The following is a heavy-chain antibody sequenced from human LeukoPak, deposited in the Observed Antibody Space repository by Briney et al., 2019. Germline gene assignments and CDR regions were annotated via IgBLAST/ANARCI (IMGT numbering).Heavy chain of an antibody. CDR2: MNPNSGNT. CDR3: ARSPYTAILEWYFDY. V-gene: IGHV1-8*01. D-gene: IGHD5-18*01. CDR1: GYTFTSYD. Sequence: ASVKVSCKASGYTFTSYDINWVRQATGQGLEWMGCMNPNSGNTGYAQKFQGRVTMTRNTSISTAYMELSSVRSEDTAVYYCARSPYTAILEWYFDYWGQGTLVTVSS. J-gene: IGHJ4*02.